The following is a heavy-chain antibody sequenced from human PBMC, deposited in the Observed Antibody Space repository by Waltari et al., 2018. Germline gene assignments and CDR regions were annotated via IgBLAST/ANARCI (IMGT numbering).Heavy chain of an antibody. Sequence: QVQLVQSGAEVKKPGASVKVSCKASGYTFTSYDINWVRQATGQGLEWMGWMNPNSGNTGYAQKFQGRVTMTRNTSISTAYMELSSLRSEDTAVYYCARAMGRRYCSSTSCPYNWFDPWGQGTLVTVSS. D-gene: IGHD2-2*01. CDR2: MNPNSGNT. V-gene: IGHV1-8*01. J-gene: IGHJ5*02. CDR3: ARAMGRRYCSSTSCPYNWFDP. CDR1: GYTFTSYD.